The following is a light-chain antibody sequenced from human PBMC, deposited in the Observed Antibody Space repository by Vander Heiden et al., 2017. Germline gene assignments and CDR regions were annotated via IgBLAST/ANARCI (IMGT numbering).Light chain of an antibody. CDR2: GAS. Sequence: EIVLTQSPGTLSLSPGERATLPCRASQSVSSYLAWYQQKPGQAPRLLIYGASSRATGIPDRFSGSGSGTDFTLTISRLEPEDFAVYYCHQYSTSPFFTFGPGTKVDIK. CDR1: QSVSSY. V-gene: IGKV3-20*01. CDR3: HQYSTSPFFT. J-gene: IGKJ3*01.